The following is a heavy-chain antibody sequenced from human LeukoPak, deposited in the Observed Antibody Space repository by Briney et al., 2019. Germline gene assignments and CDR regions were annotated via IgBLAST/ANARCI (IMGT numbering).Heavy chain of an antibody. J-gene: IGHJ4*02. CDR1: GGSISSYY. CDR3: AREAYSSGWYVVDY. V-gene: IGHV4-4*07. CDR2: IYSSGST. D-gene: IGHD6-19*01. Sequence: SETLSLTCTVSGGSISSYYWSWIRQPAGKGLEWIGRIYSSGSTNYNPSLKSRVTMSVDTSKYQFSLKLSSVTAADTAVYYCAREAYSSGWYVVDYWGQGTLVTVSS.